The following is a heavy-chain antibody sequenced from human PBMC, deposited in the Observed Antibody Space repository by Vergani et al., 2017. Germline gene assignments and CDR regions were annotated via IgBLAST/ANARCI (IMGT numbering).Heavy chain of an antibody. CDR2: ISSSGITI. Sequence: QVQLVESGGGLVKPGGSLRLSCAASGFIFSDYYMSWIRQAPGKGLEWVSYISSSGITIYYADSVKGRFTISRDNAKNSLYLQMNSLRAEDTAVYYCAREGRIAAAVTPYYYYYYMDVWGKGTTVTVYS. CDR1: GFIFSDYY. D-gene: IGHD6-13*01. J-gene: IGHJ6*03. V-gene: IGHV3-11*01. CDR3: AREGRIAAAVTPYYYYYYMDV.